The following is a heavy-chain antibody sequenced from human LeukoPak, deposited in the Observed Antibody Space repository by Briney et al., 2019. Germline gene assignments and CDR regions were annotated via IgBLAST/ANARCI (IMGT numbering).Heavy chain of an antibody. CDR2: IYYGGSS. CDR1: GGSISSSDYY. Sequence: SETLSLTCSVSGGSISSSDYYWGWIRQPPGKGLEWIGSIYYGGSSYFNPSLRSRVTIYVDTSKNQFSLKLSSVTAADTAMYYCARGSTVGLSPYIDYWGQGTLVTVSS. V-gene: IGHV4-39*01. D-gene: IGHD2-8*02. CDR3: ARGSTVGLSPYIDY. J-gene: IGHJ4*02.